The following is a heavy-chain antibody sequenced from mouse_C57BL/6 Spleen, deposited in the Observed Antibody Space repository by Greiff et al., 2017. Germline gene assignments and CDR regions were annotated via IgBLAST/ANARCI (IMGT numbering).Heavy chain of an antibody. D-gene: IGHD2-3*01. V-gene: IGHV1-55*01. CDR3: GRSYDGYCDY. Sequence: QVQLQQPGAELVKPGASVKMSCKASGYTFTSYWITWVKQGPGQGLEWIGDIYPGSGSTNYNATFKSKATLTVDTSSITAYMQRSSLTSEESAVYYSGRSYDGYCDYGGQGTTRTGSS. CDR2: IYPGSGST. CDR1: GYTFTSYW. J-gene: IGHJ2*01.